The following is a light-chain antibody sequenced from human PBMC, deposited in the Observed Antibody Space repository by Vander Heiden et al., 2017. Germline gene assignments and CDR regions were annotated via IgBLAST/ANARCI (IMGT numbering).Light chain of an antibody. Sequence: DMQMNQSESLLSASVGDRVTITCRASQSISSYLNWYQQKPGKAPKLLIYAASSLQSGVPSRFSGSGSGTDFTLTISSLQPEDFATYYCQQSDSTPFTFGHGTKVDIK. CDR3: QQSDSTPFT. CDR2: AAS. CDR1: QSISSY. V-gene: IGKV1-39*01. J-gene: IGKJ3*01.